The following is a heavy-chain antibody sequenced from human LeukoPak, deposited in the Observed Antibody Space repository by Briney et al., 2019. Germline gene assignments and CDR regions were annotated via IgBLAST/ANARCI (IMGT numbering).Heavy chain of an antibody. J-gene: IGHJ4*02. Sequence: ASVKVSCKASGYTFTGYYIHWVRQAPGQGLEWMGWINPNSGGTNYAQKFQGRVTMTRDTSISTAYMELSRLRSDDTAVYYCARDRGELRFLGGFDYWGQGTLVTVSS. CDR1: GYTFTGYY. CDR2: INPNSGGT. CDR3: ARDRGELRFLGGFDY. V-gene: IGHV1-2*02. D-gene: IGHD3-3*01.